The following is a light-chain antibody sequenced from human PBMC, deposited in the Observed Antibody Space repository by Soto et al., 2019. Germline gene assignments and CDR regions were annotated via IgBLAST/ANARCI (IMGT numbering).Light chain of an antibody. V-gene: IGKV1-39*01. J-gene: IGKJ1*01. CDR1: RSISRY. CDR3: QQYNNWWT. Sequence: DIQVTQSPCSLSASVAYRVTITCRASRSISRYLNWYQQKPGKAPKLLIYSASSLQSGVPSRFSGGGSGTEFTLTISSLQSEDFAVYYCQQYNNWWTFGQGTKVDIK. CDR2: SAS.